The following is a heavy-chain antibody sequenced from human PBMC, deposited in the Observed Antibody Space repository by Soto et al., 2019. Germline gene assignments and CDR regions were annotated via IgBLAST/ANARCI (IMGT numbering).Heavy chain of an antibody. CDR2: ISGSGGTA. Sequence: EVQLLESGGYSVQPGGSLRLSCAASGFTFSSYAMHWVRRPPGKGLEWVSSISGSGGTAYYADSVKGRFSISRDSLVTTLYLQMNSLRAEDTAVYYFAKCRGKNWNFDYWGQGTLVTVSP. J-gene: IGHJ4*02. CDR3: AKCRGKNWNFDY. CDR1: GFTFSSYA. V-gene: IGHV3-23*01. D-gene: IGHD1-1*01.